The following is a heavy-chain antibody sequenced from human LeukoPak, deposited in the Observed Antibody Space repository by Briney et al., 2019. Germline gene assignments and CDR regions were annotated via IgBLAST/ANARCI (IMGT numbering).Heavy chain of an antibody. Sequence: PGGSLRLSCAASGFTFKTYAMHWVRQAPGKGLEWVAVMSYDGSDIHYTDSVKGRFTISRDNSRNTLYLQMNSLRAEDTAVYYCAKDHQYGDSDYYYGMDVWGQGITVTVSS. CDR2: MSYDGSDI. CDR3: AKDHQYGDSDYYYGMDV. J-gene: IGHJ6*02. D-gene: IGHD4-17*01. CDR1: GFTFKTYA. V-gene: IGHV3-30-3*01.